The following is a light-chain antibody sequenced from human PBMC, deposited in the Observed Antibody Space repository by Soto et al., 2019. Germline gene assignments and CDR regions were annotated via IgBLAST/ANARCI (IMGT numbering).Light chain of an antibody. Sequence: GDRVTISCLANQTITTWMAWYQQKPGKAPELLIYAVSYLQSGVPSRFSGSGSGTKFTLTIASLQPDDFATYYCQQYETFSGTFGPGTNVDI. CDR2: AVS. V-gene: IGKV1-5*01. CDR3: QQYETFSGT. J-gene: IGKJ1*01. CDR1: QTITTW.